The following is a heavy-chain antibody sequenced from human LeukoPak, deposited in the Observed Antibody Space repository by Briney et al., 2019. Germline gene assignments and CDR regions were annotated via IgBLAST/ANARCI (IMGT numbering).Heavy chain of an antibody. CDR1: GFTFNNYW. CDR3: ARGGDNGFNPPDWIFDY. CDR2: IKQDGSEK. D-gene: IGHD5-24*01. Sequence: GGSLRLSCAVSGFTFNNYWMTWVRQAPGKGLEWVANIKQDGSEKHYVDSVKGRFTISRDNAKNSVYLHMNSLRADDTAVYFCARGGDNGFNPPDWIFDYWGQGTLVTVSS. J-gene: IGHJ4*02. V-gene: IGHV3-7*01.